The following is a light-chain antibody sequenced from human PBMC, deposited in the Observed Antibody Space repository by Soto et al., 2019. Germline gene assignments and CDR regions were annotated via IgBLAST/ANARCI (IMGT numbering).Light chain of an antibody. CDR1: SSNIGNNY. Sequence: QSVLTQPPSVSAAPGQKVTISCSGSSSNIGNNYVSWYQQLPGTAPKLLIYENNKRPSGIPDRFSGSKSGTSATLGITRLQTGDEADYYCGTWDSSLSAFYVFGTGTKVTVL. CDR2: ENN. V-gene: IGLV1-51*02. J-gene: IGLJ1*01. CDR3: GTWDSSLSAFYV.